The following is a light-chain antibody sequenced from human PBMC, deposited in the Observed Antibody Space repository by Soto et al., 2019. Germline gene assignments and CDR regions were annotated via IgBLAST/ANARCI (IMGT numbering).Light chain of an antibody. CDR3: ATWDDSLGGAVV. CDR2: KDD. CDR1: SSNIGSNY. Sequence: QSVLTQPPSASGTPGQRVTISCSGSSSNIGSNYVYWYQQSPGTAPKLLIYKDDQRPSGVPGRFSGSKSGTSASLAISGLRSEDEADYYCATWDDSLGGAVVFGGGTKVTVL. V-gene: IGLV1-47*01. J-gene: IGLJ2*01.